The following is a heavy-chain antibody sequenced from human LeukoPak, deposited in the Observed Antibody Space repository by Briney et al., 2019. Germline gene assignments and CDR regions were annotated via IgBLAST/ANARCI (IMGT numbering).Heavy chain of an antibody. V-gene: IGHV1-18*01. CDR2: ISAYNGNT. CDR1: GYTLTELS. CDR3: ARGQYFDY. J-gene: IGHJ4*02. Sequence: ALVKVSCKVSGYTLTELSMHWVRQAPGKGLEWMGWISAYNGNTNYAQKLQGRVTMTTDTSTSTAYMELRSLRSDDTAVYYCARGQYFDYWGQGTLVTVSS.